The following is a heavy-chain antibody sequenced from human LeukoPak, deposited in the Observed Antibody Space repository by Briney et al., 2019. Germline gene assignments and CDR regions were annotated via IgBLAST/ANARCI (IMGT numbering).Heavy chain of an antibody. CDR3: ARVGPPGSLDGYWDY. J-gene: IGHJ4*02. V-gene: IGHV1-69*13. CDR1: GGTFSSYA. Sequence: SVKVSCKASGGTFSSYAISWVRQAPGQGLEWMGGIIPIFGTANYAQKFQGRVTITADESTSTAYMELSSLRSEDTAVYYCARVGPPGSLDGYWDYWGQGTLVTVSS. D-gene: IGHD3-22*01. CDR2: IIPIFGTA.